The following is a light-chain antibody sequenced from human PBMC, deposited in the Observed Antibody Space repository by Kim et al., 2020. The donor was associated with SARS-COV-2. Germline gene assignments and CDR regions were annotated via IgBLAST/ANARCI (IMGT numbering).Light chain of an antibody. V-gene: IGLV3-19*01. CDR3: NSRDSSGNHLYV. CDR2: GKN. CDR1: SFASYY. J-gene: IGLJ1*01. Sequence: RGDSFASYYASWYQQKPEQAPVLFIYGKNIRTPAIPDRFSRTSSGYTATSSITGAQAEDEADYYYNSRDSSGNHLYVFGSGTKVTVL.